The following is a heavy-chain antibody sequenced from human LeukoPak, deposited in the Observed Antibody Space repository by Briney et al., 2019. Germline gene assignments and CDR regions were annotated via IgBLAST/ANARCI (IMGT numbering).Heavy chain of an antibody. Sequence: GGSLRLSCAASGFTFSSYSMNWVRQAPGKGLEWVSYISSGSSTTYYADSVKGRFTISKDNAKNSLFLQMNSLKTEDTATYYCTRGSYGYRPDNGFDVWGPGTTVTVSS. V-gene: IGHV3-48*01. CDR1: GFTFSSYS. CDR2: ISSGSSTT. D-gene: IGHD5-24*01. J-gene: IGHJ6*02. CDR3: TRGSYGYRPDNGFDV.